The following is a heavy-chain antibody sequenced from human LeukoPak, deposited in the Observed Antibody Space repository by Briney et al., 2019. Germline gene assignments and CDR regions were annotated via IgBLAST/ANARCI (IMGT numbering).Heavy chain of an antibody. V-gene: IGHV1-2*02. CDR3: ARDRRTIGPYSSGWFGWFDP. D-gene: IGHD6-19*01. CDR1: GYTFTGYY. J-gene: IGHJ5*02. Sequence: ASVKVSCKASGYTFTGYYMHWVRQAPGQGLEWMGWINPNSGGANYAQKFQGRVTMTRDTSISTAYVELSRLRSDDTAVYYCARDRRTIGPYSSGWFGWFDPWGQGTLVTVSS. CDR2: INPNSGGA.